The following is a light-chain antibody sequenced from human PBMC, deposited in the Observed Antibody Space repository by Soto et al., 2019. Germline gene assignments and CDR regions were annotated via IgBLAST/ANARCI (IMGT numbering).Light chain of an antibody. CDR2: DDS. Sequence: SYELAQPPSVSVAPGQTARISCGGTNIGSKTVHWYQHKPGQAPVLVVFDDSDRPSGIPERFSGSNSGNTATLTISRVEAGDEADYYCQVWDDTSEWVFGGGTKLTVL. CDR3: QVWDDTSEWV. CDR1: NIGSKT. V-gene: IGLV3-21*02. J-gene: IGLJ3*02.